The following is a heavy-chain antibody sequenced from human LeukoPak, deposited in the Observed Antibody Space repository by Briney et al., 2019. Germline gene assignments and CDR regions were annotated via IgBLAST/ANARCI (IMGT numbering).Heavy chain of an antibody. CDR1: GGSFSGYY. V-gene: IGHV4-34*01. CDR2: INHSGST. D-gene: IGHD5-18*01. J-gene: IGHJ4*02. CDR3: ASNSYGFCFDY. Sequence: SETLSLTCAVYGGSFSGYYWIWIRQPPGKGLEWIGEINHSGSTNYNPSLKSRVTISVDTSKNQFSLKLSSVTAADTAVYYCASNSYGFCFDYWGQGTLVTVSS.